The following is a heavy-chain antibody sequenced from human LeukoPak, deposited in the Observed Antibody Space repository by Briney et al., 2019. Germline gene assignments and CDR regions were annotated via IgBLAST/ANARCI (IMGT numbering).Heavy chain of an antibody. CDR2: IYYSGST. Sequence: SGTLSLTCTVSGGSISSYYWSWIRQPPGKGLEWIGYIYYSGSTNYNPSLKSRVTISADTSKNQFSLKLSSVTAADTAVYYCARDGRVGGRGSGIDFWGQGTLVTVSS. J-gene: IGHJ4*02. D-gene: IGHD3-10*01. CDR1: GGSISSYY. CDR3: ARDGRVGGRGSGIDF. V-gene: IGHV4-59*01.